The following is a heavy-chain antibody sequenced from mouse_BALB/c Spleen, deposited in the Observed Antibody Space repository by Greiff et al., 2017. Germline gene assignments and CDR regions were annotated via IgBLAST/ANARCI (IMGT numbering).Heavy chain of an antibody. V-gene: IGHV1-9*01. CDR1: GYTFSSYW. CDR3: AHTVADYYAMDY. CDR2: MLPGSGST. J-gene: IGHJ4*01. D-gene: IGHD1-1*01. Sequence: QVQLQQSGAELMKPGASVKISCKATGYTFSSYWIEWVKQRPGHGLEWIGEMLPGSGSTNYNEKFKGKATFTADTSSNTAYMQLSSLTSEDSAVYYCAHTVADYYAMDYWGQGTSVTVSA.